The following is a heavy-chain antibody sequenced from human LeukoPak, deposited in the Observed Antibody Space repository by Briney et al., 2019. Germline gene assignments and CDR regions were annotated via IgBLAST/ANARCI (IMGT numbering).Heavy chain of an antibody. J-gene: IGHJ5*02. Sequence: ASVKVSCKASGYTFTGYYIHWVRQAPGQGLEWMGWINSNSGGTNYAQKFQGRVTVTRDTSINTTYMELSSLRSDDTAVYFCARGGTYNWFDPWGQGTLVTVSS. CDR3: ARGGTYNWFDP. V-gene: IGHV1-2*02. CDR2: INSNSGGT. CDR1: GYTFTGYY. D-gene: IGHD3-16*01.